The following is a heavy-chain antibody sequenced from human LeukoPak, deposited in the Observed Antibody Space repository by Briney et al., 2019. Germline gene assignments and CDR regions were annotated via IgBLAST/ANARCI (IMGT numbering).Heavy chain of an antibody. CDR3: ARDDGYGDYVTYDAFDI. Sequence: GGSLRLSCTASGFTFSSYSMNWVRQAPGKGLEWVAVISYDGSNKYYADSVKGRFTISRDNSKNTLYLQMNSLRAEDTAVYYCARDDGYGDYVTYDAFDIWGQGTMVTVSS. CDR1: GFTFSSYS. V-gene: IGHV3-30*03. J-gene: IGHJ3*02. CDR2: ISYDGSNK. D-gene: IGHD4-17*01.